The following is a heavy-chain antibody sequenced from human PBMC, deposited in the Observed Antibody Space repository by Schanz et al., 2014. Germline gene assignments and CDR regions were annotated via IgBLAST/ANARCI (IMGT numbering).Heavy chain of an antibody. D-gene: IGHD5-12*01. V-gene: IGHV1-2*02. Sequence: QVQLVQSGAEVKKPGASVKVSCKASGYTFTSYYMHWVRQAPGQGLEWMGRINPNSGGTNYAQKCQGRVTMTRDTSISTAYMELTSLRFDDTAVYYCARDFSAYVGNYFDYWGQGTLVTVSS. CDR3: ARDFSAYVGNYFDY. CDR1: GYTFTSYY. J-gene: IGHJ4*02. CDR2: INPNSGGT.